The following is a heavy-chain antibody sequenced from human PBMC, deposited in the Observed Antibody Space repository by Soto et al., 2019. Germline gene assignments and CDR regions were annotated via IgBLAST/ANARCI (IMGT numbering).Heavy chain of an antibody. CDR1: GDSVSSNSAA. D-gene: IGHD2-2*01. CDR3: ARGRGIPAAAMDGPNWFDP. Sequence: SQTLSLTCAISGDSVSSNSAAWNWIRQSPSRGLEWLGRTYYRSKWYNDYAVSVKSRITINPDTSKNQFSLQLNSLTPEDTAVYYGARGRGIPAAAMDGPNWFDPWGQGTLVTVSS. J-gene: IGHJ5*02. V-gene: IGHV6-1*01. CDR2: TYYRSKWYN.